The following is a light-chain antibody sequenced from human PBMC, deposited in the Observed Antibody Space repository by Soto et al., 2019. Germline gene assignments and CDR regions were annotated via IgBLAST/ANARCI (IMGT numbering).Light chain of an antibody. CDR2: GAS. CDR3: QQYDNWPLT. Sequence: ENVLTQSPGTLSLSPGERATLSCRASQSLSSSYLAWYQQKPGQAPRLLIYGASSRATGIPDRFSGSGSGTDFTLTISSLQSEDFGVYFCQQYDNWPLTFGGGTKVDIK. J-gene: IGKJ4*01. CDR1: QSLSSSY. V-gene: IGKV3-20*01.